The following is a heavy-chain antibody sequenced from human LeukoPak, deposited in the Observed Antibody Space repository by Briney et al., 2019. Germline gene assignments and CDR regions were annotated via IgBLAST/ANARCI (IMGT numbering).Heavy chain of an antibody. CDR1: GFILKKYG. D-gene: IGHD2-21*01. CDR3: TKDAKYCDSYLCHLDYFQY. V-gene: IGHV3-23*01. Sequence: GESVRLSCAASGFILKKYGMTWVRQAPGKGLQWVAGVTGTCHKTFYADSAKGRFTISRDDANNTMSLHINSLRVEDSAIYYCTKDAKYCDSYLCHLDYFQYWGQGILVTVSS. CDR2: VTGTCHKT. J-gene: IGHJ4*02.